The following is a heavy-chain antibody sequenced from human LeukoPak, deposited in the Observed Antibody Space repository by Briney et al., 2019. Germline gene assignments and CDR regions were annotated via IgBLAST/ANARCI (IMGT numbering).Heavy chain of an antibody. D-gene: IGHD4-17*01. CDR3: AKDLGDYGDYDPPGY. CDR2: ISYDGSNK. V-gene: IGHV3-30-3*01. Sequence: GGSLRLSCAASGFTFSSYAMHWVRQAPGKGLEWVAVISYDGSNKYYADSVKGRFTIARDNSKKTLYLQMDSLRLDDTAVYYCAKDLGDYGDYDPPGYWGQGTLVTVSS. J-gene: IGHJ4*02. CDR1: GFTFSSYA.